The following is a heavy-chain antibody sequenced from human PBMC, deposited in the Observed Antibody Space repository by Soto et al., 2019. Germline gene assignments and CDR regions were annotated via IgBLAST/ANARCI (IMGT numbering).Heavy chain of an antibody. D-gene: IGHD3-16*01. V-gene: IGHV3-7*03. J-gene: IGHJ4*02. CDR3: VRVGRLGGY. Sequence: EGQLVESGGGLVQPGGSLRLSCTASGFTFSRYWMSWVRQAPGKGLGWVANIKEDGSGKYYVDSVKGRFSISRDNSRNSLYLQMNSLRGEDTAVYYCVRVGRLGGYWGQVALVTVSS. CDR1: GFTFSRYW. CDR2: IKEDGSGK.